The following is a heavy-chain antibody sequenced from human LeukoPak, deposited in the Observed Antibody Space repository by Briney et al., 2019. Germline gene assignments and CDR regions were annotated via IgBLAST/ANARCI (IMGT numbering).Heavy chain of an antibody. CDR3: ARDPVQLERRNWFDP. CDR1: GGSISSSSYY. V-gene: IGHV4-39*07. Sequence: PSETLSLTCTVSGGSISSSSYYWGWIRQPPGKGLEWIGSIYYSGSTYYNPSLKSRVTISVDTSKNQFSLKLSSVTAADTAVYYCARDPVQLERRNWFDPWGQGTLVTVSS. J-gene: IGHJ5*02. CDR2: IYYSGST. D-gene: IGHD1-1*01.